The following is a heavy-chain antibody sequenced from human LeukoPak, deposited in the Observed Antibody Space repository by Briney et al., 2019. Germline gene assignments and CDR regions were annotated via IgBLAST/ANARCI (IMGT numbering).Heavy chain of an antibody. CDR2: LSDSGGTT. J-gene: IGHJ4*02. V-gene: IGHV3-23*01. Sequence: GGSLRLSCAASGFTFSSYWMHWARQAPGKGLEWLSALSDSGGTTYSADSVRGRFTISRDNSKNTLYLQMNSLRAEDTAVYYCILHSSRWFYFDYWGQGTLVTVSS. CDR3: ILHSSRWFYFDY. D-gene: IGHD6-13*01. CDR1: GFTFSSYW.